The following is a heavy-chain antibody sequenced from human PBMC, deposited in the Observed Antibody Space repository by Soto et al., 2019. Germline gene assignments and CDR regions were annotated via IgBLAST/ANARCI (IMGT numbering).Heavy chain of an antibody. CDR3: AIAQLSSTSLEIYYYYYYGMDV. CDR1: GGTFSSYA. Sequence: QVQLVQSGAEVKKPGSSVKVSCKASGGTFSSYAISWVRQAPGQGLEWMGGIIPISDTTNYAQKFQGRVIIPVDESTSTAYMELISLRSEDTAGYYCAIAQLSSTSLEIYYYYYYGMDVWGQGTTVTVSS. V-gene: IGHV1-69*01. J-gene: IGHJ6*02. CDR2: IIPISDTT. D-gene: IGHD2-2*01.